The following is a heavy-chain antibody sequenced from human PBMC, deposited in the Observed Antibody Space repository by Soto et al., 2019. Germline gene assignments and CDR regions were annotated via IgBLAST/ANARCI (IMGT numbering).Heavy chain of an antibody. Sequence: SLRLSCSSSLFTFDDYAMHLVRHVPGKCLEWVSGISWNSGRKDYGDSVKGRFTISRDNAKNSLYLQMNVLKAEDTALYYCAKDRGNIAVANFEYWGQGTLVTVSS. V-gene: IGHV3-9*01. CDR3: AKDRGNIAVANFEY. J-gene: IGHJ4*02. CDR1: LFTFDDYA. CDR2: ISWNSGRK. D-gene: IGHD5-12*01.